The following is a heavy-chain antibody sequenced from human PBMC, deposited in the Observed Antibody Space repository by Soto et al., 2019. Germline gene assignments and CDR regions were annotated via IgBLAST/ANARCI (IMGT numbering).Heavy chain of an antibody. V-gene: IGHV1-69*13. CDR2: IIPIFGTA. J-gene: IGHJ6*02. Sequence: SVKVSCKASGGTFSSYAISWVRQAPGQGLEWMGGIIPIFGTANYEQKFQGRVTITADESTSTAYMELSSLRSEDTAVYYCARDRYSGITGSNYFSYGMDVWCQGATVTVSS. D-gene: IGHD1-20*01. CDR3: ARDRYSGITGSNYFSYGMDV. CDR1: GGTFSSYA.